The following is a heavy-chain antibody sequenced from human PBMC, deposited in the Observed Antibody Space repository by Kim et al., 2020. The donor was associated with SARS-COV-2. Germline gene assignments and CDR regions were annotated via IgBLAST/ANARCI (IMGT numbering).Heavy chain of an antibody. Sequence: GGSLRLSCAASGFTSNIYAMNWVRQVPGKGLEWVAGFNMDIIRTGYSDSLRGRFTIFSDNAKNSLYLQMNSLRVDDTALYFCVRDTSPGGADVWGQGTTVTVSS. CDR1: GFTSNIYA. CDR2: FNMDIIRT. CDR3: VRDTSPGGADV. D-gene: IGHD3-16*01. V-gene: IGHV3-9*02. J-gene: IGHJ6*02.